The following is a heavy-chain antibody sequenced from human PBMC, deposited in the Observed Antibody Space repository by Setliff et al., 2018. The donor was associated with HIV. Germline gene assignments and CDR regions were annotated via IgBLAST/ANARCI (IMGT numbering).Heavy chain of an antibody. CDR2: IYYSGST. J-gene: IGHJ4*02. Sequence: PSETLSLTCTVSGGSISSSSYYWGWIRQPPGKGLEWIGSIYYSGSTYYNPSLKSRVTISVDTSKNQFSLKLSSVTAADTAGYYCASLPPLYDSSGYYFDYWGQGTLVTVSS. V-gene: IGHV4-39*01. CDR3: ASLPPLYDSSGYYFDY. CDR1: GGSISSSSYY. D-gene: IGHD3-22*01.